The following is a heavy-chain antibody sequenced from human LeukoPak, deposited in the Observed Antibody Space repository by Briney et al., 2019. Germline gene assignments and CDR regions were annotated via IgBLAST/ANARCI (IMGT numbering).Heavy chain of an antibody. J-gene: IGHJ3*01. CDR3: AVEYNSSPYAFDL. CDR2: IWYDGSNK. CDR1: GFTFSSYG. Sequence: GGSLRLSCAASGFTFSSYGMHWVRHAPGKGLEWVAVIWYDGSNKYYADSVKGRFTISRDNSKNTLYLQMNSLRVEDTAVYYCAVEYNSSPYAFDLWGQGTKVTVSS. V-gene: IGHV3-33*01. D-gene: IGHD2/OR15-2a*01.